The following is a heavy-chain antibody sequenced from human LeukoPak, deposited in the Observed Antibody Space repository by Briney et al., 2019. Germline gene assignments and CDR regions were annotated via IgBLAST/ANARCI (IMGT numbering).Heavy chain of an antibody. CDR2: MNPNSGNT. V-gene: IGHV1-8*01. Sequence: ASVKVSCKASGYTFTSYDINWVRQATGQGLEWMGWMNPNSGNTGFAQKFQGRVTMTRNTSISTAYMELSSLRSEDTAVYYCASFGYGDYRYYFDYWGQGTLVTVSS. CDR1: GYTFTSYD. CDR3: ASFGYGDYRYYFDY. D-gene: IGHD4-17*01. J-gene: IGHJ4*01.